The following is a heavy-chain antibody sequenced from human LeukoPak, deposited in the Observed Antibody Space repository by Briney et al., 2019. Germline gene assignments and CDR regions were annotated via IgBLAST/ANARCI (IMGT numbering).Heavy chain of an antibody. D-gene: IGHD6-13*01. CDR3: ARDRRSSSWYGGY. Sequence: GGSLRLSCAASGFTFSSYAMHWVRQAPGKGLEWVAVISYDGSNKYYADSVKGRFTISRDNSKNTLYLQMNSLGAEDTAVYYCARDRRSSSWYGGYWGQGTLVTVSS. CDR1: GFTFSSYA. V-gene: IGHV3-30-3*01. J-gene: IGHJ4*02. CDR2: ISYDGSNK.